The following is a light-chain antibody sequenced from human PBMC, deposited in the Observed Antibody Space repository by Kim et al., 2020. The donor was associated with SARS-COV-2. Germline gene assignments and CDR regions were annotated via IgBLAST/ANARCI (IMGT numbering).Light chain of an antibody. CDR3: KQNDNLPFT. Sequence: SASLGDRVTITGQASKEITNNLNWYKQKPGKAPKVLIYDESNLETGVPSRFSGSGSGKNFTFTIRSRKPEDIATYYCKQNDNLPFTFGGGTKGEIK. CDR2: DES. J-gene: IGKJ4*01. CDR1: KEITNN. V-gene: IGKV1-33*01.